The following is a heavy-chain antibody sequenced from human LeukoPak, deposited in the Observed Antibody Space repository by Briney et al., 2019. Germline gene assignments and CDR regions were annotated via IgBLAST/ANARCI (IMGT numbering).Heavy chain of an antibody. D-gene: IGHD2-15*01. CDR1: GGSFSGYY. J-gene: IGHJ4*02. Sequence: SETLSLTCAVYGGSFSGYYWSWIRQPPGKGLEWIGEINHSGSTNYNPSLKSRVTISVDTSKNQFSLKLSSVTAADTAVYYCARHSVGGLDYWGQGTLVTVSS. CDR2: INHSGST. CDR3: ARHSVGGLDY. V-gene: IGHV4-34*01.